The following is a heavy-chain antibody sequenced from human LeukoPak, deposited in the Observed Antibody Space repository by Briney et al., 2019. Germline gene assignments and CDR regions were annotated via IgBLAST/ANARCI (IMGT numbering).Heavy chain of an antibody. CDR2: ISGSTNIR. CDR3: ARWDGDDKDY. J-gene: IGHJ4*02. Sequence: GGSLRLSCGVSGFTFNRHSMNWVRQAPGKGLEWVSYISGSTNIRYYADSVKGRFTISRDNAKNSLFLQMNSLRAEDTAVYYCARWDGDDKDYWGQGTLVTVSS. D-gene: IGHD2-21*02. V-gene: IGHV3-48*01. CDR1: GFTFNRHS.